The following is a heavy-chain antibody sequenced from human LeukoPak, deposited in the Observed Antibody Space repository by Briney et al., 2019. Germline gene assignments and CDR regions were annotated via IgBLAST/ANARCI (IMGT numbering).Heavy chain of an antibody. Sequence: GGSLRLSCAASEFDFSSHAMTWVRQAPGKGLEWVSAISISGSKTYYADSVKGRFTISRDNSKNTLYLQMNSLRAEDTAVYYCARGQAARSHFDYWGQGTLVTVSS. V-gene: IGHV3-23*01. D-gene: IGHD6-6*01. J-gene: IGHJ4*02. CDR2: ISISGSKT. CDR1: EFDFSSHA. CDR3: ARGQAARSHFDY.